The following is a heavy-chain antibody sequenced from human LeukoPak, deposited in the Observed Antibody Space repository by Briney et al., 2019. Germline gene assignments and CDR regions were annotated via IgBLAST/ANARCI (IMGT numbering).Heavy chain of an antibody. Sequence: GESLKISCEGSGYTFTNYWIGWVRHVPGKGLEWMGIIYPGDSDTRYSPSFQDQVTISADKSISTVYLQWSSLKASDAAMYYCARYLSSNQPFDSWGQGTLVTVSS. CDR3: ARYLSSNQPFDS. CDR1: GYTFTNYW. CDR2: IYPGDSDT. D-gene: IGHD2-2*01. J-gene: IGHJ4*02. V-gene: IGHV5-51*01.